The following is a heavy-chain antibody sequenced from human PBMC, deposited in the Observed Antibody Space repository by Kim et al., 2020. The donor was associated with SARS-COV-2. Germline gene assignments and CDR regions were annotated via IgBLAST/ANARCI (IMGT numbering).Heavy chain of an antibody. CDR1: GGTFSRYA. CDR2: IVPMFGTA. V-gene: IGHV1-69*13. CDR3: ARDRPNYYASGGDNWFDP. D-gene: IGHD3-10*01. J-gene: IGHJ5*02. Sequence: SVKVSCKASGGTFSRYAISWVRQAPGQGLEWMGGIVPMFGTANFAQKFQGRVTITADESTSAAYMELSSLRSEYTGVYYCARDRPNYYASGGDNWFDPWGQGTLVTVSS.